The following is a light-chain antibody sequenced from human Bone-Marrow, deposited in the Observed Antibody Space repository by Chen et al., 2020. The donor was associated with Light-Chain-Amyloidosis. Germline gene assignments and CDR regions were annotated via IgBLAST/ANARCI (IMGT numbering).Light chain of an antibody. Sequence: QSARTQPASVSGSPGQSITISCTGTSSEVGGDNHVSWYQQHPDKAPKLMIYEVTNRPSWVPDRFSGSKSVNTASLTISGLQTEDEADYFCSSCTITNTLVFGSGTRVTVL. CDR1: SSEVGGDNH. V-gene: IGLV2-14*01. CDR3: SSCTITNTLV. J-gene: IGLJ1*01. CDR2: EVT.